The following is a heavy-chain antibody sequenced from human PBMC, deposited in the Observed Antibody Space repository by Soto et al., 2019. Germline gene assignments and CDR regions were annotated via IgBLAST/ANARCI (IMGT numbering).Heavy chain of an antibody. V-gene: IGHV3-30*18. CDR1: GFTFSNYG. CDR2: ISNDGTNQ. CDR3: AKDLIATGYAVISGYYHGLDV. J-gene: IGHJ6*02. Sequence: PGGSLRLSCAASGFTFSNYGVHWVRQAPGKGLEWVAFISNDGTNQYYVDSVKGRFTISRDNSKNTLYLEMNSLRGEDTAVYYCAKDLIATGYAVISGYYHGLDVWGQGTAVTVSS. D-gene: IGHD2-21*01.